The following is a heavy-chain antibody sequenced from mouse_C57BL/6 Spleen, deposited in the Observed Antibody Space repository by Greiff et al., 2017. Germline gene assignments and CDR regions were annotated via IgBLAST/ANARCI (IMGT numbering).Heavy chain of an antibody. Sequence: VQLQQSGAELMKPGASVKLSCKATGYTFTGSWIEWVKQRPGHGLEWIGEILPGSGSTNYNEKFKGKATFTADTSSNTAYMQLSSLTTEYSAIDYGASTVVAYAMDYWGQGASVTVSS. J-gene: IGHJ4*01. CDR3: ASTVVAYAMDY. CDR2: ILPGSGST. V-gene: IGHV1-9*01. CDR1: GYTFTGSW. D-gene: IGHD1-1*01.